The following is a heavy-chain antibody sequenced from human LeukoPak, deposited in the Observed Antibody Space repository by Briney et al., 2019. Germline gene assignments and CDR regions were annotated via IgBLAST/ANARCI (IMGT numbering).Heavy chain of an antibody. CDR2: INPKSGGT. CDR3: VRDLGISGWYAPPLGYFDS. CDR1: GYTFSAYC. D-gene: IGHD6-19*01. J-gene: IGHJ4*02. V-gene: IGHV1-2*06. Sequence: ASVRVSCKASGYTFSAYCMHWVRQAPGQGLEWMGRINPKSGGTNYAQQFQDRVTMTRDTSISSTYMELSRLKSDDTAVYYCVRDLGISGWYAPPLGYFDSWGQGTLVTVSS.